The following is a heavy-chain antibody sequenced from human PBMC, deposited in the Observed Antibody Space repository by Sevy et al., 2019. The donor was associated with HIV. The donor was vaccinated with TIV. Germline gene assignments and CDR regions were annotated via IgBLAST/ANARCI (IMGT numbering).Heavy chain of an antibody. J-gene: IGHJ5*02. CDR1: GGSISSGGYY. V-gene: IGHV4-31*03. CDR3: ASEVGAVVVLAALGYNWFDP. D-gene: IGHD2-2*01. CDR2: IYYSGST. Sequence: SENLSLTCTVSGGSISSGGYYWSWIRQHPGNGLEWIGYIYYSGSTYYNPSLKSRVTISVDTSKNQFSLKLSSVTAADTAVYYCASEVGAVVVLAALGYNWFDPWGQGTSVTVSS.